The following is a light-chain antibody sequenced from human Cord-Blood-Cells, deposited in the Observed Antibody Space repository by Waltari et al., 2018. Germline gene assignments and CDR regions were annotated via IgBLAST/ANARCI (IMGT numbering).Light chain of an antibody. Sequence: SYELTQPPSVSVSPGQTARLTCSGDALPKQYAYRYQQKPGQAPVLVIYKDSERPSGIPERFSGSSSGTTVTLTISGVQAEDEADYYCQSADSSGTYYVFGTGTKVTVL. CDR2: KDS. V-gene: IGLV3-25*03. J-gene: IGLJ1*01. CDR3: QSADSSGTYYV. CDR1: ALPKQY.